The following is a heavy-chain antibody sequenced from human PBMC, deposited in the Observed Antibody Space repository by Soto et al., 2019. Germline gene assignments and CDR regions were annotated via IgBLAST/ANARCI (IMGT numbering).Heavy chain of an antibody. CDR2: ISGGVAKT. Sequence: GGSLRLSCTASGFSFSTYAMSWVRQAPGKGLEWVSTISGGVAKTYYADSVKGRFTVSRDNSKNTLFLQMNSLRAEDTATYYCAKVGYYNSGWFDSWGQGTLVTSPQ. V-gene: IGHV3-23*01. D-gene: IGHD6-25*01. CDR1: GFSFSTYA. CDR3: AKVGYYNSGWFDS. J-gene: IGHJ5*01.